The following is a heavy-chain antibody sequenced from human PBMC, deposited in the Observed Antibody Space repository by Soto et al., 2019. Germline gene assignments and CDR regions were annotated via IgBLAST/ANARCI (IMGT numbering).Heavy chain of an antibody. J-gene: IGHJ4*02. CDR1: GFTFSGSA. CDR3: ARPGPFDS. Sequence: EVQLVESGGGLVQPGGSLKLSCADSGFTFSGSAIHWVRQAPGKGLEWIGRIRNKANDYATAYPVSVRGRFTISRDDSKSTAYLEMNSLKTEDTAMYYCARPGPFDSWGQGTRVTVSS. D-gene: IGHD1-1*01. CDR2: IRNKANDYAT. V-gene: IGHV3-73*01.